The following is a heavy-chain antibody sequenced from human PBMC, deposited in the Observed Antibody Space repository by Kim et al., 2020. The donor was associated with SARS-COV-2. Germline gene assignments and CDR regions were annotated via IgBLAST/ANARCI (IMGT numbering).Heavy chain of an antibody. CDR2: IYYSGST. D-gene: IGHD3-16*01. J-gene: IGHJ4*02. V-gene: IGHV4-59*13. CDR1: GGSISSYY. CDR3: ARVRQMKVTTFWAGFDY. Sequence: SETLSLTCTVSGGSISSYYWSWIRQPPGKGLEWIGYIYYSGSTNYNPSLKSRVTISVDTSKNQFSLKLSSVTAADTAVYYCARVRQMKVTTFWAGFDYWGQGTLVTVSS.